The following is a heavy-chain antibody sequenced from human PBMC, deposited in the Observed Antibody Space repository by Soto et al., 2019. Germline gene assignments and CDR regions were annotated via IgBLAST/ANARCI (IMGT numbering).Heavy chain of an antibody. D-gene: IGHD5-12*01. CDR1: GGSISSYY. Sequence: SETLSLTCTVSGGSISSYYWSWIRQPPGKGLEWIGYIYYSGSTNYNPSLKSRVTISVDTSKNQFSLKLSSVTAADTAVYYCARQEGGYDLAPSYFDYWGQGTLVTVSS. CDR3: ARQEGGYDLAPSYFDY. V-gene: IGHV4-59*08. CDR2: IYYSGST. J-gene: IGHJ4*02.